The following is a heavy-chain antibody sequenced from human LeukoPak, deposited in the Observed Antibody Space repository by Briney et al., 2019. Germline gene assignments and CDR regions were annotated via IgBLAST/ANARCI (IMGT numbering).Heavy chain of an antibody. CDR3: AREKLEVVVGYFDY. D-gene: IGHD2-2*01. V-gene: IGHV3-48*03. CDR1: GFTFSSYE. CDR2: ISSSGSTI. Sequence: GGSLRLSCAASGFTFSSYEMNWVRQAPGKGLEWVSYISSSGSTIYYADSVKGRFTISRDNAKNSLYLQMNSLRAEDTAVYYCAREKLEVVVGYFDYWGRGTLVTVSS. J-gene: IGHJ4*02.